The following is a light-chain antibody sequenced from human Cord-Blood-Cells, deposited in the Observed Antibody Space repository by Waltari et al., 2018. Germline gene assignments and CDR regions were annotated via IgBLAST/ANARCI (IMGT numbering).Light chain of an antibody. CDR2: GAS. CDR3: QQYNNWPPMYT. Sequence: EIVMTQPPATLSVSPGERATLSCRASQSVRSNLAWYQQKPGQAPRLLIYGASTRATGIPARFSGSGSGTEFTLTISSLQSEDFAVYYCQQYNNWPPMYTFG. V-gene: IGKV3-15*01. CDR1: QSVRSN. J-gene: IGKJ2*01.